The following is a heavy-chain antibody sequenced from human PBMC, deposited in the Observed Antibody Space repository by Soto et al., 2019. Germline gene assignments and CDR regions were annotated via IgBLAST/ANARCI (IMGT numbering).Heavy chain of an antibody. D-gene: IGHD1-1*01. CDR1: GGSISTVGHY. V-gene: IGHV4-31*03. CDR2: IYHTGST. Sequence: SETLSLTCSVSGGSISTVGHYWTWIRQPPGKGLEWIGSIYHTGSTYYSKSLRSRLTMPVDTSKSQFSLRLSSVTAADTAVYYCARATGTLRSRNCDYWGQGSLVTVSS. CDR3: ARATGTLRSRNCDY. J-gene: IGHJ4*02.